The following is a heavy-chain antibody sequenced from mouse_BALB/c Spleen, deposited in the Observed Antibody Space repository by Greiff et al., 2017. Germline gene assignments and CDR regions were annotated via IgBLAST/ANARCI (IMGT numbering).Heavy chain of an antibody. D-gene: IGHD1-1*01. Sequence: VQLQQSGSVLVRPGASVKLSCKASGYTFTSSWMHWAKQRPGQGLEWIGEIHPNSGNTNYNEKFKGKATLTVDTSSSTAYVDLSSLTSEDSAVYYCARGYYGSRGDAMDYWGQGTSVTVSS. CDR1: GYTFTSSW. CDR2: IHPNSGNT. CDR3: ARGYYGSRGDAMDY. J-gene: IGHJ4*01. V-gene: IGHV1S130*01.